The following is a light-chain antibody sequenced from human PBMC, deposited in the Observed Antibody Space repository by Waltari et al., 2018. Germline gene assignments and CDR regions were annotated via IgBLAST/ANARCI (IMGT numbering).Light chain of an antibody. CDR2: TAS. Sequence: IQLTQSPSSLSASVGDRVTITCRASQGISNYLAWYQQKTGKAPKLLIYTASTLQSGVPSRFSGRGSGTEFTRTISSLQPDDFATYYCQQYNSYPKTFGQGTKLEIK. CDR1: QGISNY. J-gene: IGKJ2*01. V-gene: IGKV1-9*01. CDR3: QQYNSYPKT.